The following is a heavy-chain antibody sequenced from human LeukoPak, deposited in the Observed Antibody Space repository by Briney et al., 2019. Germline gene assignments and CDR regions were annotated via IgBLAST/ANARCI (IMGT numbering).Heavy chain of an antibody. D-gene: IGHD3-3*01. Sequence: SETLSLTCTVSGGSISSSSYYWGWIRQPPGKGLEWIGYIYYSGSTNYNPSLKSRVTISVDTSKNQFSLKLSSVTAADTAVYYCARQSTDFWSGYTKVVWFDPWGQGTLVTVSS. V-gene: IGHV4-61*05. CDR1: GGSISSSSYY. CDR2: IYYSGST. J-gene: IGHJ5*02. CDR3: ARQSTDFWSGYTKVVWFDP.